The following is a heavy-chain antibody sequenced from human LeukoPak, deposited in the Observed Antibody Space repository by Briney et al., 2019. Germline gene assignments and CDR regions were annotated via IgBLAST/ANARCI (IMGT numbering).Heavy chain of an antibody. CDR2: ISASGSST. CDR3: AKGVSGYYYADDAFDI. D-gene: IGHD3-22*01. J-gene: IGHJ3*02. CDR1: GFTFSRNG. Sequence: GGSLRLSCAASGFTFSRNGMTWVRQAPGEGLEWVSAISASGSSTYYADSAKGRFTISRDSSQNTLFLQMNSLRAEDTAIYYCAKGVSGYYYADDAFDIWGQGTMVTVSS. V-gene: IGHV3-23*01.